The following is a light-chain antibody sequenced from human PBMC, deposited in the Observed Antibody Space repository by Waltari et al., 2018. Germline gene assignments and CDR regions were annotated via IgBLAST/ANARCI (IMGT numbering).Light chain of an antibody. CDR2: GAS. J-gene: IGKJ2*01. V-gene: IGKV3-20*01. CDR1: QSLTKRY. CDR3: QQYGSSIMYT. Sequence: VLTQSPGTLSLSPGESATLSCRASQSLTKRYLAWYQQKPGQAPRLVIYGASSRAAGIPDSFSGSGSGTDFTLTISRLEPEDFSVYYCQQYGSSIMYTFGQGTKLEIK.